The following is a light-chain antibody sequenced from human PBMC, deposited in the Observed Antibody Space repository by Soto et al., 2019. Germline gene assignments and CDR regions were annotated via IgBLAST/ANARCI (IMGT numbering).Light chain of an antibody. Sequence: QSALTQPASVSGSPGQSITISCTGTSSGVGGYNYVSWYQQHPGKAPKLMIYAVTDRPSGVSSRFSGSKSGNTASLTISGLQAEDEAGYYCSSYTSSSTLFGTGTKVTVL. V-gene: IGLV2-14*01. CDR1: SSGVGGYNY. CDR2: AVT. J-gene: IGLJ1*01. CDR3: SSYTSSSTL.